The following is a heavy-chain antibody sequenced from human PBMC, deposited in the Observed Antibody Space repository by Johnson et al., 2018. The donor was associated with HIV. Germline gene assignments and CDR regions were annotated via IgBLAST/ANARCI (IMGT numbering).Heavy chain of an antibody. CDR2: IYSGGST. CDR1: GFTVSSNY. D-gene: IGHD3-16*01. J-gene: IGHJ3*02. Sequence: VLLVESGGGLVQPGRSLRLSCAASGFTVSSNYMSWVRQAPGKGLEWVSVIYSGGSTYYADSVKGRFTISRDNAKNSLYLQMNSLRAEDTAVYYCARDYREANAFDIWGQGTMVTVSS. V-gene: IGHV3-66*02. CDR3: ARDYREANAFDI.